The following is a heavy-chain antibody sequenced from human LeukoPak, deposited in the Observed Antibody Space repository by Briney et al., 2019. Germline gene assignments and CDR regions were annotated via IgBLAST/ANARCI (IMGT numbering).Heavy chain of an antibody. J-gene: IGHJ4*02. D-gene: IGHD4-23*01. CDR3: AKGFGYGGNSAVDY. CDR1: GFTFSSYA. Sequence: GGSLRLSCAASGFTFSSYAMTWVRQAPGKGLEWVSAISGSGDSTYFADSVKGRFTVSRDNSKNTLYLQMNSLRAEDTAVYYCAKGFGYGGNSAVDYWSQGTLVTVSS. V-gene: IGHV3-23*01. CDR2: ISGSGDST.